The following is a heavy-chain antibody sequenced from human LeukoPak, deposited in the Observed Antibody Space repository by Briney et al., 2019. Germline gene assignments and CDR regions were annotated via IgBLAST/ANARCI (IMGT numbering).Heavy chain of an antibody. CDR3: ASPDPTLDFDY. V-gene: IGHV3-66*01. J-gene: IGHJ4*02. CDR1: GFTVSSNY. Sequence: GGSLRLSCAASGFTVSSNYMSWVRQAPGKGLEWVSVIYSGGSTYYADSVKGGFTISRDNSKNTLYLQMNSLRAEDTAVYYCASPDPTLDFDYWGQGTLVTVSS. CDR2: IYSGGST.